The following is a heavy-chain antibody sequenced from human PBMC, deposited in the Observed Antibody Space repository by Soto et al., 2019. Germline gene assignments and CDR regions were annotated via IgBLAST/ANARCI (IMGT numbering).Heavy chain of an antibody. CDR2: ISWNSGSL. CDR1: GFTFDDYA. V-gene: IGHV3-9*01. J-gene: IGHJ4*02. CDR3: ARVWVGPCFDF. D-gene: IGHD3-16*01. Sequence: EVQLVQSGGGLVQPGESLRLSCVTSGFTFDDYAMHWVRQRPGKGLEWVSGISWNSGSLVYADSVKGRFTISRENAKNSLYLQLDSLTVEDTALYYCARVWVGPCFDFWGPGTLVTVSS.